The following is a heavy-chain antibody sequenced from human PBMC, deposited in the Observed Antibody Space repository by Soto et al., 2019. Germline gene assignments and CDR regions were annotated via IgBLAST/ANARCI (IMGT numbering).Heavy chain of an antibody. D-gene: IGHD2-15*01. CDR1: GFTFTSYA. V-gene: IGHV3-23*01. J-gene: IGHJ6*02. CDR2: ISGSGGST. Sequence: GGSLRLSCAASGFTFTSYAMIWVRQAPGKGPEWVSAISGSGGSTYYADSVKGRFTISRDNSKNTVYLQMNSLRAEDTAVYYCARVQCTGGSCFSSYYYYYGMDVWGQGTTVTVSS. CDR3: ARVQCTGGSCFSSYYYYYGMDV.